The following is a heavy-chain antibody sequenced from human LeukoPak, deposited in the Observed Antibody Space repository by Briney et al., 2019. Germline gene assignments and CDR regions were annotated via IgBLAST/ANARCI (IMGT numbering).Heavy chain of an antibody. Sequence: GGSLRLSCAASGFTFSSCTMGWVRQAPGKGLEWASTITDGGGHSYYADSMKGRFRVSRDNFKNTLYLQMDSLRAEDTALYYCAREPAGTYGRYHDYWGQGTLVTVSS. V-gene: IGHV3-23*01. CDR3: AREPAGTYGRYHDY. D-gene: IGHD1-7*01. J-gene: IGHJ4*02. CDR2: ITDGGGHS. CDR1: GFTFSSCT.